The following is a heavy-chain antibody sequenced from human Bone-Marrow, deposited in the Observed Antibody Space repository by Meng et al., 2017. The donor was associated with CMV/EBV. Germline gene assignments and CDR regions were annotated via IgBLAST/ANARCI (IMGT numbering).Heavy chain of an antibody. J-gene: IGHJ6*02. CDR3: AKELGYCSSTSCYWEYYYYYYGMDV. CDR1: GFTFSSYG. CDR2: IRYDGSNK. Sequence: GGSLRLSCAASGFTFSSYGMHWVRQAPGKGLEWVAFIRYDGSNKYYADSVKGRFTISRDNSKNTLYLQMNSLRAEDTAVYYCAKELGYCSSTSCYWEYYYYYYGMDVWGQGPTVTVSS. D-gene: IGHD2-2*01. V-gene: IGHV3-30*02.